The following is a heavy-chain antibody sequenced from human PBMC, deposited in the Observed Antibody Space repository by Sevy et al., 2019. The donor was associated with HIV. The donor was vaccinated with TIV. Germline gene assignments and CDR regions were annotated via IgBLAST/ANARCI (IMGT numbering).Heavy chain of an antibody. CDR1: GFTFSSYA. D-gene: IGHD1-26*01. Sequence: GESLKISCAASGFTFSSYAMSWVRQAPGKGLEWVSAISGSGGSTYYADSVKGRFTISRDNSKNTLYLQMNSLRAEDTAVYYCAKGSRLWNPLVSGSYQNWGQGTLVTVSS. CDR2: ISGSGGST. J-gene: IGHJ4*02. V-gene: IGHV3-23*01. CDR3: AKGSRLWNPLVSGSYQN.